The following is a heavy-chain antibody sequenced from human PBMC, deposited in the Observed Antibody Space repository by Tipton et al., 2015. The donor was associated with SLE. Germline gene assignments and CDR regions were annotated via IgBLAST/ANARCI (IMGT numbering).Heavy chain of an antibody. J-gene: IGHJ4*02. D-gene: IGHD6-19*01. CDR3: AKTVAGAAYLFDL. CDR2: ISYSGNT. Sequence: TLSLTCTVSGGSISRSNYYWGWIRRPPGRGLEWIGTISYSGNTYYNPSLKSRLTISLDTSKNQFSLKLSSVTAADTAVYYCAKTVAGAAYLFDLWGQGTLVTISS. CDR1: GGSISRSNYY. V-gene: IGHV4-39*07.